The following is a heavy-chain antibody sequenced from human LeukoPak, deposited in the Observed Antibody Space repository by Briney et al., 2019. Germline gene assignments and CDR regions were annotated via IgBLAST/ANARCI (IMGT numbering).Heavy chain of an antibody. CDR2: IYPGDSDT. CDR1: GYSFTNYW. V-gene: IGHV5-51*01. J-gene: IGHJ3*02. D-gene: IGHD3-10*01. Sequence: GESLKISCKGSGYSFTNYWIGWVRQMPGKGLEWMGIIYPGDSDTRYSPSFQGQVSISADKSITTAYLQWSSLKASDTAMYYCASHTSAYHYRSGRFSAFDIWGHGTMVTVSS. CDR3: ASHTSAYHYRSGRFSAFDI.